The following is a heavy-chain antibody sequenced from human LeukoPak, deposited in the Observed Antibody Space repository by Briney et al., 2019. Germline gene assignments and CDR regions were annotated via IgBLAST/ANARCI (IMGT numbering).Heavy chain of an antibody. D-gene: IGHD3-10*01. CDR3: ASWGGWFGEQGVDY. CDR2: IYHSGST. Sequence: PSETLSLTCTVSGGSISSSSYYWGWIRQPPGKGLEWIGSIYHSGSTYYNPSLKSRVAISVDTSKNQFSLKLSSVTAADTAVYYCASWGGWFGEQGVDYWGQGTLVTVSS. CDR1: GGSISSSSYY. V-gene: IGHV4-39*07. J-gene: IGHJ4*02.